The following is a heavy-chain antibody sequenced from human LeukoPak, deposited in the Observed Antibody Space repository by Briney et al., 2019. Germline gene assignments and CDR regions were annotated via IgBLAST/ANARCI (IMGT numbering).Heavy chain of an antibody. V-gene: IGHV3-23*01. CDR1: AFTFSSYA. CDR2: ISGSGGST. D-gene: IGHD1-26*01. Sequence: PGGSLRLSCAASAFTFSSYAMSWVRQAPGEGLEWVSAISGSGGSTYYADSVKGRFTISRDNSKNTLYLQMNSLRAEDTAVYYCAKGVVGAISFDYWGQGTLVTISS. CDR3: AKGVVGAISFDY. J-gene: IGHJ4*02.